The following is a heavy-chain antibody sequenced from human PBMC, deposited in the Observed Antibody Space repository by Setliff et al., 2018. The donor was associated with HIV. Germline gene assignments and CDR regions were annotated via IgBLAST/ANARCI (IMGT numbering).Heavy chain of an antibody. CDR2: IKQDGGEK. D-gene: IGHD1-26*01. CDR3: ATDCAGVGGTGSLDS. Sequence: PGGSLRLSCAASGFTFSTYWMSWVRQAPGKGLEWVANIKQDGGEKNYMDSVKGRFTISRDNAKNSLYLQMNSLRVEDTAVYYCATDCAGVGGTGSLDSWGQGTLVTVSS. CDR1: GFTFSTYW. V-gene: IGHV3-7*05. J-gene: IGHJ4*02.